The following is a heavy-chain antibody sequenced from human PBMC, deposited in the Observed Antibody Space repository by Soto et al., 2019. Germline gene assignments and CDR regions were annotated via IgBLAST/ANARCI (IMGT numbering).Heavy chain of an antibody. J-gene: IGHJ4*02. V-gene: IGHV3-23*01. CDR1: GFTFSSFA. CDR2: ISVSGGST. CDR3: AKTLEHGIVRGMGIDS. Sequence: PGGSLRLSCAASGFTFSSFAMSWVRQAPGKGLDWVSAISVSGGSTYSADSVKGRFTISRDNSKNTLNLQMNSLRAEDTATYYCAKTLEHGIVRGMGIDSWGPGTLVTFSS. D-gene: IGHD1-26*01.